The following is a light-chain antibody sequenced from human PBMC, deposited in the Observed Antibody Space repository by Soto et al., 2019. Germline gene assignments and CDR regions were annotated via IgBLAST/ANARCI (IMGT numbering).Light chain of an antibody. CDR2: GAS. J-gene: IGKJ4*01. Sequence: ERVMTQSPATVSVSPGERATLSCRASQSISITLAWYQQKPGQAPRLLIYGASTRATDIPARFSGSGSGTEFTLTISGLQSEDFAVYYCQQYNNWPRTFGGGTKVEI. CDR1: QSISIT. CDR3: QQYNNWPRT. V-gene: IGKV3-15*01.